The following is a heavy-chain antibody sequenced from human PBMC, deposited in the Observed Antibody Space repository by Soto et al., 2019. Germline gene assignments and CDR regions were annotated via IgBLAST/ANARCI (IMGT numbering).Heavy chain of an antibody. CDR1: GYTFTSYG. J-gene: IGHJ4*02. CDR3: ARGSRSYDFWSGYYKDDYFDY. Sequence: ASVKVSCKASGYTFTSYGISWVRQAPGQGLEWMGWISAYNGNTNYAQKLQGRVTMTTDTSTSTAYMELRSLRSDDTAVYYCARGSRSYDFWSGYYKDDYFDYWGQGTLVTVSS. D-gene: IGHD3-3*01. CDR2: ISAYNGNT. V-gene: IGHV1-18*01.